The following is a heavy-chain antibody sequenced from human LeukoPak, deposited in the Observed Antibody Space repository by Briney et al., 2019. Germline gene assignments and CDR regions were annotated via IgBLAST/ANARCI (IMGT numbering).Heavy chain of an antibody. CDR1: GFTFSSYA. V-gene: IGHV3-23*01. J-gene: IGHJ4*02. CDR2: ISDSGDST. CDR3: AKGLLFFDS. Sequence: GGSLRLSCAASGFTFSSYALTWVRQAPGVGLEWVSGISDSGDSTYYADSVKGRFTISRDNSKNTLYLQMNSLRAEDTAVFYCAKGLLFFDSWGQGTLVTVSS. D-gene: IGHD2-15*01.